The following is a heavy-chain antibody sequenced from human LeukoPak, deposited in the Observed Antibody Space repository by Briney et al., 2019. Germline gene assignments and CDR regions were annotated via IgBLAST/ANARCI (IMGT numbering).Heavy chain of an antibody. CDR1: GGSFSGYY. Sequence: SETLSLTCAVYGGSFSGYYWSWIRQPPGKGLEWIGEINHSGSTYYNPSLKSRVTISVDRSKNQFSLKLSSVTAADTAVYYCARWSRTGSSFDYWGQGTLVTVSS. V-gene: IGHV4-34*01. CDR3: ARWSRTGSSFDY. CDR2: INHSGST. D-gene: IGHD2-15*01. J-gene: IGHJ4*02.